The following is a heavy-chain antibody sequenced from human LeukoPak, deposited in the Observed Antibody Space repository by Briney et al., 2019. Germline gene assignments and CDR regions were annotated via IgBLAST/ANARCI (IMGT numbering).Heavy chain of an antibody. V-gene: IGHV3-43*02. Sequence: GGTLRLSCAASGLTFRGYSMHWVPQAPAKGLEWVSLILGDGGSTYYADAVKGQFTITRDNSKNFLTVKMKSLRTEDAALDYCSKAQQWLVNYYYYYVMDVWGQGTTVTVSS. D-gene: IGHD6-19*01. CDR2: ILGDGGST. CDR3: SKAQQWLVNYYYYYVMDV. CDR1: GLTFRGYS. J-gene: IGHJ6*02.